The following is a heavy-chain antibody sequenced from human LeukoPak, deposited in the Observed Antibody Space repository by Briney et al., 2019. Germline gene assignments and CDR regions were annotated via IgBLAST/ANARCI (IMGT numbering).Heavy chain of an antibody. CDR1: GSTFTSYG. CDR3: ATEPQRGYSYGYWFDP. D-gene: IGHD5-18*01. CDR2: ISAYNGNT. Sequence: ASVKVSCKAAGSTFTSYGISWVRQAPGQGLEWMGWISAYNGNTNYAQKLQGRVTMTTDTSTSTAYMELRSLRSDDTAVYYCATEPQRGYSYGYWFDPWGQGTLVTVSS. V-gene: IGHV1-18*04. J-gene: IGHJ5*02.